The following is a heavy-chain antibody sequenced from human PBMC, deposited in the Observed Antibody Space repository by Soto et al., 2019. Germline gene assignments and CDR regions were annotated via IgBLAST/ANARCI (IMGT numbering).Heavy chain of an antibody. D-gene: IGHD1-1*01. J-gene: IGHJ4*02. V-gene: IGHV1-2*06. CDR1: GYTFSDYY. CDR2: INPNSGGT. Sequence: ASVKVSCKASGYTFSDYYIHWVRQAPGQGLEWMGRINPNSGGTKYAPKFQGGVTMTRDTSITTAYMELSRLRSGDTAVYYCAREPATAKPEGVDFWGQGTLVTVSS. CDR3: AREPATAKPEGVDF.